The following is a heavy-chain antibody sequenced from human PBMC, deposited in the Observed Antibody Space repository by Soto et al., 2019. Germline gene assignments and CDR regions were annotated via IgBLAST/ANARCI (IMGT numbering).Heavy chain of an antibody. CDR2: ISSSSSYI. Sequence: GGSLRLSCAASGFTFSSYSMNWVRQAPGKGLEWVSSISSSSSYIYYADSVKGRFTISRDNAKNSLYLQMNSLRAEDTAVYYCAREPSGEGTFDYWGQGTLVTVSS. CDR3: AREPSGEGTFDY. D-gene: IGHD7-27*01. CDR1: GFTFSSYS. V-gene: IGHV3-21*01. J-gene: IGHJ4*02.